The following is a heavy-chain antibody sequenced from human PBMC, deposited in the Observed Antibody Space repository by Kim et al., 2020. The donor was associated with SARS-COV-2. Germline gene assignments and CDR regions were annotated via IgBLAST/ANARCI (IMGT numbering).Heavy chain of an antibody. CDR2: IYYSGST. D-gene: IGHD4-17*01. CDR3: ARWGYGDYDGEKGVLNYYYYYGMDV. J-gene: IGHJ6*02. V-gene: IGHV4-39*01. Sequence: SETLSLTCTVSGGSISSSSYYWGWIRQPPGKGLEWIGSIYYSGSTYYNPSLKSRVTISVDTSKNQFSLKLSSVTAADTAVYYCARWGYGDYDGEKGVLNYYYYYGMDVWGQGTTFTVSS. CDR1: GGSISSSSYY.